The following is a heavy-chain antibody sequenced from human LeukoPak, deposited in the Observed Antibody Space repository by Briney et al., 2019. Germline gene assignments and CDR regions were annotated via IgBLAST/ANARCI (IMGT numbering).Heavy chain of an antibody. D-gene: IGHD6-13*01. J-gene: IGHJ4*02. Sequence: GGSLRLSCAASGFTFSSYGMHWVRQAPGKGLEWVAVIWYDGSNKYYADSVKGRFTISRDNSKNTLYLQMNSLRAEDTAVYYCARDGRIVAAATGYWGQGTLVTVSS. CDR3: ARDGRIVAAATGY. CDR1: GFTFSSYG. V-gene: IGHV3-33*01. CDR2: IWYDGSNK.